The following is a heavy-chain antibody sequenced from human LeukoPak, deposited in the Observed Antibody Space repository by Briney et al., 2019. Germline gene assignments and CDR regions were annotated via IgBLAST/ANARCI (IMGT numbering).Heavy chain of an antibody. V-gene: IGHV3-23*01. CDR2: ISGSDDTT. CDR3: AKGGDFDSSSYYSH. Sequence: GGSLRLSCAPSGFSFNTHAMTWVRQAPGQGPEWVSSISGSDDTTYYADSMKGRFTISRDNSKTTLYLRMNSLRAEDSAIYYCAKGGDFDSSSYYSHWGQGTLVVVSS. D-gene: IGHD3-22*01. CDR1: GFSFNTHA. J-gene: IGHJ4*02.